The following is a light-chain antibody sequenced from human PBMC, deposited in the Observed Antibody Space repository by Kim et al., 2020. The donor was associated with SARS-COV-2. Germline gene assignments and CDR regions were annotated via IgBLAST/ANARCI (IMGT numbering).Light chain of an antibody. CDR3: QQYNSNSPRT. V-gene: IGKV1-5*03. CDR1: QSVSSW. CDR2: KAS. Sequence: SVGDRVPITCRASQSVSSWLAWYQQIPGKAPKLLIYKASSLESGVPSRFSGRGSGTEFTLTINSLQPEDFATYYCQQYNSNSPRTFGQGTKVDIK. J-gene: IGKJ1*01.